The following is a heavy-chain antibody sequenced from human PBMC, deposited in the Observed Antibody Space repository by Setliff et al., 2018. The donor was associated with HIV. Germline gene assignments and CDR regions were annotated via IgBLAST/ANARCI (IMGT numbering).Heavy chain of an antibody. CDR3: ARGSYYCDSSGYYPDAFDI. Sequence: HGESLKISCKGSGNSFTSYWIGWVRQMPGKGLEWMGIIYPGDSDTRYSPSFQGQVTISADKSISTAYLQWSSLKASDTAMYYCARGSYYCDSSGYYPDAFDIWGQGTMVTVSS. CDR2: IYPGDSDT. V-gene: IGHV5-51*01. D-gene: IGHD3-22*01. CDR1: GNSFTSYW. J-gene: IGHJ3*02.